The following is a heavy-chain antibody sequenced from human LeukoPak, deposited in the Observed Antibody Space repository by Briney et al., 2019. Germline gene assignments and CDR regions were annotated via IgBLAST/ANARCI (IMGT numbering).Heavy chain of an antibody. CDR3: AKDEKIVVAKPHYYFDY. D-gene: IGHD3-22*01. V-gene: IGHV3-30*18. CDR2: IWYGGSNK. J-gene: IGHJ4*02. Sequence: PGRSLRLSCAASGFTFSSYGMHWVRQAPGKGLEWVAVIWYGGSNKYYADSVKGRFTISRDNSKNTLYLQMNSLRAEDTAVYYCAKDEKIVVAKPHYYFDYWGQGTLVTVSS. CDR1: GFTFSSYG.